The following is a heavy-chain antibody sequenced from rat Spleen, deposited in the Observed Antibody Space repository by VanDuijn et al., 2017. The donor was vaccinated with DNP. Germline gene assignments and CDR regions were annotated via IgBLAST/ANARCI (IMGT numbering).Heavy chain of an antibody. CDR1: GFTFSDYY. CDR2: ISYDGGST. Sequence: EVQLVESGGGLVQPGRSLKLSCAASGFTFSDYYMAWVRQAPTKGLEWVASISYDGGSTYYRDSVKGRFTISRDNAQSALNLQMNSLRSEEMATYYCVRWYNSGHYFDYWGQGVMVTVSS. V-gene: IGHV5-22*01. D-gene: IGHD4-3*01. CDR3: VRWYNSGHYFDY. J-gene: IGHJ2*01.